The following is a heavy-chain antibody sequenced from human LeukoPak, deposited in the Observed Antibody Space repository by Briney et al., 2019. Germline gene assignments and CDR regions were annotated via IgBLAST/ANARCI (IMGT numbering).Heavy chain of an antibody. J-gene: IGHJ4*02. CDR3: AREHSGYDQPEYYFDY. CDR1: GGSISSYY. CDR2: IYYSGST. V-gene: IGHV4-59*01. Sequence: SETLSLTCTVSGGSISSYYWSWIRHPPGKGLEWIGYIYYSGSTNYNPSLKSRVTISVDTSKNQFSLKLSSVTAADTAVYYCAREHSGYDQPEYYFDYWGQGTLVTVSS. D-gene: IGHD5-12*01.